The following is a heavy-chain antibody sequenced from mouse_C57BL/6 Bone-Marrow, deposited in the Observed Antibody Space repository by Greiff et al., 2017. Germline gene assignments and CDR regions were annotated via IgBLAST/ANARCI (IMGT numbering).Heavy chain of an antibody. J-gene: IGHJ3*01. CDR3: ARDEDGYALAY. CDR2: INYDGSST. D-gene: IGHD2-2*01. Sequence: EVMLVESEGGLVQPGSSMKLSCTASGFTFSDYYMAWVRQVPEKGLEWVANINYDGSSTYYLDSLTSRFIISRDNAKNILYLQMSSLKSEDTATYYCARDEDGYALAYWGQGTLVTVSA. V-gene: IGHV5-16*01. CDR1: GFTFSDYY.